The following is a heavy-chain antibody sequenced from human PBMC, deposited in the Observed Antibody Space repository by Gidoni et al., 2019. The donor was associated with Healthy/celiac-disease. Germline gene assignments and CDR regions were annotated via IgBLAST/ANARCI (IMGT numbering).Heavy chain of an antibody. CDR1: GFTFSNAW. CDR3: TAGVAGAFDI. CDR2: IKSKTDGGTT. J-gene: IGHJ3*02. D-gene: IGHD5-12*01. Sequence: EVQLVDSGGGLVKPGCSLRLSCAASGFTFSNAWMSWVRQAPGKGMEWVGRIKSKTDGGTTDYAAPVKGRFTISRDDSKNTLYLQMNSLKTEDTAVYYCTAGVAGAFDIWGQGTMVTVSS. V-gene: IGHV3-15*01.